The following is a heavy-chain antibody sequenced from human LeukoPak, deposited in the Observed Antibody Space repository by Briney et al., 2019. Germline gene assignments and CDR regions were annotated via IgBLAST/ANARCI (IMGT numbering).Heavy chain of an antibody. J-gene: IGHJ4*02. CDR2: ISSSSSYI. CDR3: ARGGKERDTARGNDY. CDR1: GFTFSSYS. V-gene: IGHV3-21*01. D-gene: IGHD5-18*01. Sequence: GGSLRLSCAASGFTFSSYSMNWVRQAPGKGLEWVSFISSSSSYIYYADSVKGRFTISRDNAKNSLYLQMNSLRAEDTAVYYCARGGKERDTARGNDYWGQGTLVTVSS.